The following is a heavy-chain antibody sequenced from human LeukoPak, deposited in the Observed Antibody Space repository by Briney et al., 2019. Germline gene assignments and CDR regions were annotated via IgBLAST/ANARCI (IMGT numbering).Heavy chain of an antibody. D-gene: IGHD6-25*01. V-gene: IGHV3-73*01. CDR2: IRSKANSYAT. Sequence: HSGGSLRLSCAASGFTFSGSAMQWVRQASGKGLEWVGRIRSKANSYATAYAASVKGRFTISRDDSKNTAYLQMNSLKTEDTAVYYCTRHEAAIDYWGQGTLVTVSS. CDR1: GFTFSGSA. CDR3: TRHEAAIDY. J-gene: IGHJ4*02.